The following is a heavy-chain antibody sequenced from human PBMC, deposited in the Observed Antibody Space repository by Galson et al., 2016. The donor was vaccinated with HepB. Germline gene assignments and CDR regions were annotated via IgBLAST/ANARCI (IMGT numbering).Heavy chain of an antibody. CDR1: GLTFASYG. CDR3: AKDLLPGPPDSFDY. V-gene: IGHV3-30*19. D-gene: IGHD1-14*01. J-gene: IGHJ4*02. CDR2: TSDDGSIK. Sequence: LRLSCAASGLTFASYGVHWVRQAPGKGLEWVAVTSDDGSIKYYADSVRGRFTISRDNSKDTLYLQMNSLRAEDTAIYYCAKDLLPGPPDSFDYWGQGALVTVSS.